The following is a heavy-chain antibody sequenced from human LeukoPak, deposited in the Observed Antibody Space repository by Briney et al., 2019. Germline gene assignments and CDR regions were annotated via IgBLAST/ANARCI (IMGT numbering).Heavy chain of an antibody. CDR2: IRSKANSYAT. Sequence: GGSLRLACAASGFTFSGSAMHWVRQASGKGLEWVGRIRSKANSYATAYAASVKGRFTISRDDSKNTAYLQMNSLKTEDTAVYYCRGTSRDYYYYMDVWGKGTTVTISS. J-gene: IGHJ6*03. CDR3: RGTSRDYYYYMDV. V-gene: IGHV3-73*01. D-gene: IGHD1-1*01. CDR1: GFTFSGSA.